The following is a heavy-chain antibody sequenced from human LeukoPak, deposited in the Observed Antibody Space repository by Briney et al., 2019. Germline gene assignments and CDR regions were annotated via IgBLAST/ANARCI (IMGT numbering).Heavy chain of an antibody. J-gene: IGHJ4*02. CDR3: AKGTGGRLGPIFDY. D-gene: IGHD2-15*01. Sequence: SGGSLRLSCAASGFTFNNYAMDWVRQAPGKGLEWVSGISGSGGSTNYADSVKGRFTISRDNSMNTLYLQMNSLRAEDTAVYYFAKGTGGRLGPIFDYWGQGTLVTVSS. CDR2: ISGSGGST. V-gene: IGHV3-23*01. CDR1: GFTFNNYA.